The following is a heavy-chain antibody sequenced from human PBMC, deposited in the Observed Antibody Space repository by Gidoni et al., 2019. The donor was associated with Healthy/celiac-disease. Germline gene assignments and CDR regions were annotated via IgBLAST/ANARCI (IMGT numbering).Heavy chain of an antibody. Sequence: EVQLVESGGGLVQPGGSLRLSCAASGFTFSSYSMNWVRQAPGKGLEWVSYISSSSSTIYYADSVKGRFTISRDNAKNSLYLQMNSLRDEDTAVYYCARDGRDDSSGYYVYYYYYGMDVWGQGTTVTVSS. CDR1: GFTFSSYS. V-gene: IGHV3-48*02. CDR2: ISSSSSTI. D-gene: IGHD3-22*01. J-gene: IGHJ6*02. CDR3: ARDGRDDSSGYYVYYYYYGMDV.